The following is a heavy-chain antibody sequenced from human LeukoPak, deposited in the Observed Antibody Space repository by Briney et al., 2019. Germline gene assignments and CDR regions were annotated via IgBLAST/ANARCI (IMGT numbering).Heavy chain of an antibody. CDR3: AREAHGDYFGVTCFDP. CDR2: IYYSGST. D-gene: IGHD4-17*01. J-gene: IGHJ5*02. V-gene: IGHV4-59*12. CDR1: GGSISSYY. Sequence: PSETLSLTCTVSGGSISSYYWSWIRQPPGKGLEWIGYIYYSGSTNYNPSLKSRVTISVDTSKNQFSLKLSSVTAADTAVYYCAREAHGDYFGVTCFDPWGQGTLVTVSS.